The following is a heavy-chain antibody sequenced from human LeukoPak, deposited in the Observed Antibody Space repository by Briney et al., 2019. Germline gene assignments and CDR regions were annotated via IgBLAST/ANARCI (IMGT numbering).Heavy chain of an antibody. D-gene: IGHD2-2*01. J-gene: IGHJ5*02. CDR2: IYYSGST. V-gene: IGHV4-31*03. Sequence: SQTLSLTCTVSGGSISSGGYYWSWIRQHPGKGLEWIGYIYYSGSTYYNPSLKSRVTISVDTSKNQFSLKLSSVTAADTAVYYCARGDSIVVVPAASQNWFDPWGQGTLVTVSS. CDR3: ARGDSIVVVPAASQNWFDP. CDR1: GGSISSGGYY.